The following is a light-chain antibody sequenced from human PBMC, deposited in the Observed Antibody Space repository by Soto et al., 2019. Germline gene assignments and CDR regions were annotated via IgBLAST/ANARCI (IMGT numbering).Light chain of an antibody. CDR2: AAS. CDR3: QQYGSSPPYT. CDR1: RSFASSY. J-gene: IGKJ2*01. V-gene: IGKV3-20*01. Sequence: DMVLTQPPGTLSLSPGERATLSCRASRSFASSYLGWYQQKPGQAPRLLLYAASKRATGIPDRFSGSGSGTDFTLTINRLEPEDSAVYYCQQYGSSPPYTFGQGTKVEI.